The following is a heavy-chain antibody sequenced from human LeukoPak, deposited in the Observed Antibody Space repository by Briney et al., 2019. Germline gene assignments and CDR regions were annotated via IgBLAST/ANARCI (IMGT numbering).Heavy chain of an antibody. J-gene: IGHJ4*02. Sequence: SETLSLTCAVYGGSFSGYYWSWIRQPPGKGLDWIGYIYYRGSTNYNPSLKSRVTISLDTSKNQFSLKVTSVTAADTAVCYCARGRYYESSGYFVYYFDYWGQGTLVTVSS. D-gene: IGHD3-22*01. CDR3: ARGRYYESSGYFVYYFDY. CDR2: IYYRGST. V-gene: IGHV4-59*01. CDR1: GGSFSGYY.